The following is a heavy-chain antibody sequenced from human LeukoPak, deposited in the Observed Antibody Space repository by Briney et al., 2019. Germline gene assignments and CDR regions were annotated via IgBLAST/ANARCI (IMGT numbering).Heavy chain of an antibody. Sequence: GGSLRLSCAASGFTFSNYPMHWVRQAPGKGLEWVAVISSDGSIKYYADSVKGRFTISRDDSKSTLYLQTNSLRTEDAAVYYCARDSLHGSGSSFDYWGQGTLVTVSS. CDR2: ISSDGSIK. J-gene: IGHJ4*02. CDR1: GFTFSNYP. CDR3: ARDSLHGSGSSFDY. D-gene: IGHD3-10*01. V-gene: IGHV3-30*04.